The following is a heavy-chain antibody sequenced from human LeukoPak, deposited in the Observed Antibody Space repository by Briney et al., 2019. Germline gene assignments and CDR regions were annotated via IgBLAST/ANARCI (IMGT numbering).Heavy chain of an antibody. CDR2: VSSTGST. Sequence: LETLSLTCNVSGGSINNHHWSWIRQPAGKGLEWIGRVSSTGSTNYNPSLTSRLTMSVDTSNKQFSLRLRSVTAADTAVYYCARDIANSESYWGDYFYFYGMDVWGQGTTVTVSS. CDR1: GGSINNHH. V-gene: IGHV4-4*07. CDR3: ARDIANSESYWGDYFYFYGMDV. D-gene: IGHD3-10*01. J-gene: IGHJ6*02.